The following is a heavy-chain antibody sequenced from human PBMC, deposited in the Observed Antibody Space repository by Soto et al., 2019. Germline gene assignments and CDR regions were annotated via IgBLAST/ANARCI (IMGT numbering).Heavy chain of an antibody. CDR2: IGTRGRTI. CDR1: GFTFSNYE. D-gene: IGHD2-8*01. CDR3: ARDRKNYCTNGVCYTEQLVVFWFDP. Sequence: EVQLVESGGGLVQAGGSLRLFCAASGFTFSNYEMNWVRQAPGKGLEWVSYIGTRGRTIYYADSVKGRFTISRDNAKNSLYLQMNSLRAEDTAVYYCARDRKNYCTNGVCYTEQLVVFWFDPWGQGTLVTVSS. V-gene: IGHV3-48*03. J-gene: IGHJ5*02.